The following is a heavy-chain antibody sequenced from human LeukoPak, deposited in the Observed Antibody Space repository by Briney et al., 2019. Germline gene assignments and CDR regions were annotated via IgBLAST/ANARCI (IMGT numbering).Heavy chain of an antibody. CDR2: ILSTGSTT. CDR3: ATGFWGYCSRNSCPLDN. V-gene: IGHV3-48*01. Sequence: GGSLRLSCAASGFTFSSYSMNWVRQAPGKGLEWISYILSTGSTTYYADSVKGRFTISRDNANNSVSLQMSSLRAEDTAVYYCATGFWGYCSRNSCPLDNWGQGTLVTVAS. J-gene: IGHJ4*02. D-gene: IGHD2-2*01. CDR1: GFTFSSYS.